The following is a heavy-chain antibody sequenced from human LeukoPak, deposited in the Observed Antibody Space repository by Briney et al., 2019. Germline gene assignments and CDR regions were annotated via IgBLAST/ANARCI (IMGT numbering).Heavy chain of an antibody. D-gene: IGHD2-15*01. CDR3: ARRDLVVAATVSTTVNWFDP. CDR1: GGSISDTSHY. CDR2: INHSGST. Sequence: SETLSLTCNVVGGSISDTSHYWAWIRQPPGKGLEWIGEINHSGSTNYNPSLKSRVTISVDTSKNQFSLKLSSVTAADTAVYYCARRDLVVAATVSTTVNWFDPWGQGTLVTVSS. V-gene: IGHV4-39*07. J-gene: IGHJ5*02.